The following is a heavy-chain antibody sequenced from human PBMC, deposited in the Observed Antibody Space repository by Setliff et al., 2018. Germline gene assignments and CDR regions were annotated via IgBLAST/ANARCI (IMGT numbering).Heavy chain of an antibody. CDR3: ARHEFVGGYYGSVTYRHFDY. J-gene: IGHJ4*02. D-gene: IGHD3-10*01. CDR2: IYYTGTA. Sequence: ETLSLTCTVSGGSISSTSYQWGWVRQPPGKGLEWIGSIYYTGTAHYNPSLKSRVTISVDTSKNQFSLQVTSLAATDTALYFCARHEFVGGYYGSVTYRHFDYWGQGILVTVSS. V-gene: IGHV4-39*01. CDR1: GGSISSTSYQ.